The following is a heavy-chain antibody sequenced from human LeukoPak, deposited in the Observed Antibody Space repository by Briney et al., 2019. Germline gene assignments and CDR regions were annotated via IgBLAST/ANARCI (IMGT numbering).Heavy chain of an antibody. CDR2: INPSGGST. V-gene: IGHV1-46*01. Sequence: ASVKVSCKASGYTFTSYYMHWVRQAPGQGLEWMGIINPSGGSTSYAQKFQGRVTMTRDTSTSTVYMELSSLRSEDTAVYYWARAESSGYYMRAEYFQHWGQGTLVTVSS. J-gene: IGHJ1*01. CDR3: ARAESSGYYMRAEYFQH. D-gene: IGHD3-22*01. CDR1: GYTFTSYY.